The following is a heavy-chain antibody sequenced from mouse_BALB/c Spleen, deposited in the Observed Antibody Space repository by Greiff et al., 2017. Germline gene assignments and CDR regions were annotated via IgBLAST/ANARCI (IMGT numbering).Heavy chain of an antibody. D-gene: IGHD2-4*01. CDR2: ISSGGST. CDR3: ARGRGYDYDGFAY. V-gene: IGHV5-6-5*01. Sequence: EVKLMESGGGLVKPGGSLKLSCAASGFTFSSYAMSWVRQTPEKRLEWVASISSGGSTYYPDSVKGRFTISRDNARNILYLQMSSLRSEDTAMYYCARGRGYDYDGFAYWGQGTLVTVSA. J-gene: IGHJ3*01. CDR1: GFTFSSYA.